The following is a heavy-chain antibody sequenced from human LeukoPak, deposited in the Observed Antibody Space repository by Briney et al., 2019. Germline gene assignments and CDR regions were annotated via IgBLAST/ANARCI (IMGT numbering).Heavy chain of an antibody. D-gene: IGHD3-3*01. V-gene: IGHV4-59*01. Sequence: SETLSLTCTVSDGYISSYYWTWIRQPPGKGLEWVGYIYFSGATNYNPSLKSRVTISRDTSKNQVSLKLSSVTAADTAVYFCARVVTTFGVINYFDWWGQGTLVTVSS. CDR3: ARVVTTFGVINYFDW. J-gene: IGHJ4*02. CDR1: DGYISSYY. CDR2: IYFSGAT.